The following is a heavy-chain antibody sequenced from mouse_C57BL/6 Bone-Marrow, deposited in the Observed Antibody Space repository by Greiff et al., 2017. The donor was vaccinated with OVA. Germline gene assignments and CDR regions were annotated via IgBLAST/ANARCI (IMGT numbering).Heavy chain of an antibody. Sequence: VQLQQSGPVLVKPGASVKMSCKASGYTFTDYYMNWVKQSHGKSLEWIGVINPYNGGTSYNQKFKGKATLTVDKSSNTAYMELNSLTSEDSAVYYCARGGLYYAMDYWGQGTSVTVSS. J-gene: IGHJ4*01. V-gene: IGHV1-19*01. CDR3: ARGGLYYAMDY. CDR1: GYTFTDYY. CDR2: INPYNGGT.